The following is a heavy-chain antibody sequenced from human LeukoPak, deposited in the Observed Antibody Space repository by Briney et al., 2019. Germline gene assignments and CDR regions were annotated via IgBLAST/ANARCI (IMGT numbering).Heavy chain of an antibody. CDR1: GFTSSSYG. CDR2: ISDGGSDT. V-gene: IGHV3-23*01. CDR3: AKRVPYSSSSVYFDF. J-gene: IGHJ4*02. D-gene: IGHD6-6*01. Sequence: GGSLRLSCVASGFTSSSYGMNWVRPAPGDGLEWVSAISDGGSDTFYADSVRGRFAISRDNSKNTLFLQMNSLRAEDTAVYYCAKRVPYSSSSVYFDFWGQGTLVTVSS.